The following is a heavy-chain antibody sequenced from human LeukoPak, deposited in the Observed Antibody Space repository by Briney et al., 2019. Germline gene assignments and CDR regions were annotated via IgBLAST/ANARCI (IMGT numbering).Heavy chain of an antibody. CDR3: ARRYSSSWYVRYFDY. CDR2: IYYSGST. J-gene: IGHJ4*02. V-gene: IGHV4-39*01. D-gene: IGHD6-13*01. Sequence: SETPSLTCTVSGGSISSSSYYWGWIRQPPGKGLEWIGSIYYSGSTYYNPSLKSRVTISVDTSKNQFSLRLSSVTAADTAVYYCARRYSSSWYVRYFDYWGQGTLVTVSS. CDR1: GGSISSSSYY.